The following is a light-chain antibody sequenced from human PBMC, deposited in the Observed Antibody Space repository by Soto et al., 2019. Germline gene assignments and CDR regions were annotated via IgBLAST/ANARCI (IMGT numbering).Light chain of an antibody. V-gene: IGLV2-14*01. J-gene: IGLJ1*01. CDR2: DVS. Sequence: QSALTQPASVSGSPGQSITISCTGTSSDVGGYNYVSWYQQHPGKAPKLMIYDVSNRPSGVSNRFSGSKSGNTASLTISGLQAEDVADYYFNSYTSSSTYVFGTGTKLTVL. CDR1: SSDVGGYNY. CDR3: NSYTSSSTYV.